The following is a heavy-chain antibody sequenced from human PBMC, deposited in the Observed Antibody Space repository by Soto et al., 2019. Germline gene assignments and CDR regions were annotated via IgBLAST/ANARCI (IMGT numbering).Heavy chain of an antibody. CDR3: ARAGAAAGTGYFDL. CDR2: IYHSGST. V-gene: IGHV4-30-2*01. CDR1: GGSISSGGYS. J-gene: IGHJ2*01. D-gene: IGHD6-13*01. Sequence: QLQLQESGSGLVKPSQTLSLTCAVSGGSISSGGYSWSWIRQPPGKGLEWIGYIYHSGSTYYNPSLKSRATISVDRSKNQFSLKLSSVTAADTAVYYCARAGAAAGTGYFDLWGRGTLVTVSS.